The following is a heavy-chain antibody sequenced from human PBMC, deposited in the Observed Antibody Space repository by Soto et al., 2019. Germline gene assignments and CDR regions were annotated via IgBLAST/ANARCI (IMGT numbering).Heavy chain of an antibody. D-gene: IGHD3-16*01. J-gene: IGHJ5*01. CDR3: ARLIGTSWLDS. V-gene: IGHV6-1*01. Sequence: QVQLQQSGPGLVKPSQTLSITCAISGDSVSTNDATWDWIRQSPSKGLEWLGRTDYRYRWQTDYAGSVKSRISLNPDTSNNQVSLQLNSVTPDDTVVYFCARLIGTSWLDSWGQGTLVTVSS. CDR2: TDYRYRWQT. CDR1: GDSVSTNDAT.